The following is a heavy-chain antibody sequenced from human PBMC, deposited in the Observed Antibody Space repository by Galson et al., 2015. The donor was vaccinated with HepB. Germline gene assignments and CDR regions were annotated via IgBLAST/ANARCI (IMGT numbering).Heavy chain of an antibody. CDR2: ISSSSSYI. Sequence: SLRLSCAASGFTFSSYSMNWVRQAPGKGLEWVSSISSSSSYIYYADSVKGRFTISRDNAKNSLYLQMNSLRAEDTAVYYCARDGGLGFGELFYWGQGTLVTVSS. CDR1: GFTFSSYS. V-gene: IGHV3-21*01. D-gene: IGHD3-10*01. J-gene: IGHJ4*02. CDR3: ARDGGLGFGELFY.